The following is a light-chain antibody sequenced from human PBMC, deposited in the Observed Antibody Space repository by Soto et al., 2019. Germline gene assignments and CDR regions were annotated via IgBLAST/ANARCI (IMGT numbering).Light chain of an antibody. J-gene: IGKJ2*01. CDR1: QSVSTN. CDR3: QQYNNWPRT. V-gene: IGKV3-15*01. Sequence: EIVMTQSPATLSVSPGERATLSCRASQSVSTNLAWYQQKHGQAPRLLIYGASTRSTGIPARFSGSGSGTEFTLTISSLQPEDFAVYSCQQYNNWPRTFGQGTKLESK. CDR2: GAS.